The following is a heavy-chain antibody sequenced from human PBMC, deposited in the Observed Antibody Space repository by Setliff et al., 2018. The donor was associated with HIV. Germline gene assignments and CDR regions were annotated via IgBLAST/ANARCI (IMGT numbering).Heavy chain of an antibody. J-gene: IGHJ1*01. CDR2: FDPEDGET. D-gene: IGHD6-13*01. CDR1: GGTFSSYT. V-gene: IGHV1-24*01. Sequence: ASVKVSCKASGGTFSSYTISWVRQAPGQGLEWMANFDPEDGETFYAQKFQGRLTMTEDTSTDTAYMELSSLRSDDTAMYYCATDPGYSSTWYSESFQHWGQGTVVTVSS. CDR3: ATDPGYSSTWYSESFQH.